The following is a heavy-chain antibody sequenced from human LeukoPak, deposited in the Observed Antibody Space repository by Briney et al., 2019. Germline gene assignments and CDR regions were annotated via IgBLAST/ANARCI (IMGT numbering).Heavy chain of an antibody. D-gene: IGHD2-2*01. CDR2: INSDGSST. J-gene: IGHJ4*02. CDR1: GFTFSSYW. Sequence: PGGSLRLSCAASGFTFSSYWMHWVRQAPGEGLVWVSRINSDGSSTSYADSVKGRFTISRDNAKNTLYLQMNSLRAEDTAVYYCARGCSSTSCYDYWGQGTLVTVSS. V-gene: IGHV3-74*01. CDR3: ARGCSSTSCYDY.